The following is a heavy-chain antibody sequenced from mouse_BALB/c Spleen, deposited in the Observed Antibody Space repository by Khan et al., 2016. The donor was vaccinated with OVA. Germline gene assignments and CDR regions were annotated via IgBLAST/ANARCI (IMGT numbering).Heavy chain of an antibody. Sequence: EVELVESGGGLVKPGGSLKLSCAASGFTFSSFTMSWVRQTPEKRLEWVASISSGGDNTYYQDSVKGRFTFSRDNAKNNLYLQMSSLRSEDTALYYCARSNYGPFAYWGQGTLVTVSA. CDR2: ISSGGDNT. V-gene: IGHV5-9*03. CDR1: GFTFSSFT. CDR3: ARSNYGPFAY. J-gene: IGHJ3*01. D-gene: IGHD1-1*02.